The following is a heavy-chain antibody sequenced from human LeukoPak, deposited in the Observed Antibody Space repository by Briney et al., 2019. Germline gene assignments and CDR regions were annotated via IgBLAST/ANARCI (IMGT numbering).Heavy chain of an antibody. D-gene: IGHD3-10*01. V-gene: IGHV4-30-2*01. CDR3: ATVAMVRGSVFDP. J-gene: IGHJ5*02. CDR1: GGSISSGGYY. CDR2: IYHSGST. Sequence: SQTLSLTCTVSGGSISSGGYYWSWIRQPPGKGLEWIGYIYHSGSTYYNPSLKSRVTISLDRSKNQFSLKLTSVTAADTAVYYCATVAMVRGSVFDPWGQGTLVTVSS.